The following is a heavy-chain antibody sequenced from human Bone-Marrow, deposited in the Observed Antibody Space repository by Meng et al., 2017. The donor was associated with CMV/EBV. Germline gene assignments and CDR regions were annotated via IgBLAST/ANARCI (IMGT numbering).Heavy chain of an antibody. V-gene: IGHV4-59*01. Sequence: SETLSLTCTVSGGSISSYYWSWIRQPPGKGLEWIGYTYYSGSTNYNPSLKSRVTISVDTSKNQFSLKLSSVTAADTAVYYCARTYCSSTSCYYYYGMDVWGQGTTVTVSS. CDR2: TYYSGST. J-gene: IGHJ6*02. CDR3: ARTYCSSTSCYYYYGMDV. D-gene: IGHD2-2*01. CDR1: GGSISSYY.